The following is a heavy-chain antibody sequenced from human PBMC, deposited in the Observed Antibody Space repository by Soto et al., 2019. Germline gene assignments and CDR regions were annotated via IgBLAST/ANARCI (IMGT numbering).Heavy chain of an antibody. CDR1: GGSISSGDYY. CDR2: IYYSGST. Sequence: SETLSLTCTVSGGSISSGDYYWSWIRQPPGKGLEWIGYIYYSGSTYYNPSLKSRVTIAVDTSKNQFSLKLSSVNAADTAVYYCARRSAAAADFDYCGQGTLVTVYS. J-gene: IGHJ4*02. V-gene: IGHV4-30-4*01. CDR3: ARRSAAAADFDY. D-gene: IGHD6-13*01.